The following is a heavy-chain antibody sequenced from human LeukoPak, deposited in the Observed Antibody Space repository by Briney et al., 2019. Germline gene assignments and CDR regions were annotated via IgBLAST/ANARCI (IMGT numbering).Heavy chain of an antibody. J-gene: IGHJ4*02. CDR3: ARERYSSGWYRWSGYYFDY. D-gene: IGHD6-19*01. CDR2: VSSNSSTI. V-gene: IGHV3-48*01. CDR1: GFTFSNYN. Sequence: GGSLRLSCAASGFTFSNYNMNWVRQAPGKGLEWASYVSSNSSTIYYADSVKGRFTIYRDNAKNSVYLKMNSLRAEDTSVYYCARERYSSGWYRWSGYYFDYWGQGTLVTVSS.